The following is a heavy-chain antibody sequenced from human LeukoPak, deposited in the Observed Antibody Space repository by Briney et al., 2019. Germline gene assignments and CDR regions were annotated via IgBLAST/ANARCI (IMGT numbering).Heavy chain of an antibody. J-gene: IGHJ4*02. V-gene: IGHV3-48*03. CDR2: ISSSGSTI. CDR3: VRYDYVWGSYRPWYFDY. Sequence: GGSLRLSCAASGFTFSSYEMNWVRQAPGKGLEWVSYISSSGSTIYYADSVKGRFTISRDNAKNSLYLQMNSLRAEDTAVYYCVRYDYVWGSYRPWYFDYWGQGTLVTVSS. CDR1: GFTFSSYE. D-gene: IGHD3-16*02.